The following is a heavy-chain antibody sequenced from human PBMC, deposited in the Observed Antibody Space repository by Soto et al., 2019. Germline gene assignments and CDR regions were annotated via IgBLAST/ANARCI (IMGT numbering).Heavy chain of an antibody. D-gene: IGHD6-19*01. CDR3: ARDRGSSGMFELDV. V-gene: IGHV3-48*02. Sequence: GGSLRLSCVASQFPFDVYSMHWVRQAPGKGLEWVSYIRHTTSATFYVDAVKGRFTISRDNRKNSLFLQMNSLRDDDTGVYFCARDRGSSGMFELDVWGPGTLVTVSS. CDR1: QFPFDVYS. J-gene: IGHJ3*01. CDR2: IRHTTSAT.